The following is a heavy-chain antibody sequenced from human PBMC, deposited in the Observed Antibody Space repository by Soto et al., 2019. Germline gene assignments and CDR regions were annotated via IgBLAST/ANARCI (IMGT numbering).Heavy chain of an antibody. CDR2: IIPVFGTA. CDR3: AKVRYSSPMGYYYGMDV. D-gene: IGHD2-2*01. Sequence: QAQLEQSGGEVKKPRSSVKVSCKASRVAFSKFIVTWVRQAPGLGLEWVGGIIPVFGTANYAQKFQGRVTITADESTSTSYMEVNNLRSEDTALYYCAKVRYSSPMGYYYGMDVWGQGTTVTVSS. J-gene: IGHJ6*02. V-gene: IGHV1-69*01. CDR1: RVAFSKFI.